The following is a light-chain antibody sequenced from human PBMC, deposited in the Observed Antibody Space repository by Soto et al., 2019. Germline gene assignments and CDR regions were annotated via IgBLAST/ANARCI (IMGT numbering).Light chain of an antibody. CDR2: EVS. J-gene: IGLJ2*01. CDR1: SNDIGAYKY. Sequence: QSALTQPASVSGSPGQSITISCTGSSNDIGAYKYVSWYQQYPGKAPKLIIFEVSNRPSGVSNRFSGSKSGNTASLTIAGLQAEDEADYYCQSYDSSLTGRVFGGGTKLTVL. CDR3: QSYDSSLTGRV. V-gene: IGLV2-14*01.